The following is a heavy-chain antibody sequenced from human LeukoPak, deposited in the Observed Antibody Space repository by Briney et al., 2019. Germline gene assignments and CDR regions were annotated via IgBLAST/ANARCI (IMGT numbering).Heavy chain of an antibody. D-gene: IGHD6-13*01. V-gene: IGHV3-23*01. J-gene: IGHJ4*02. CDR2: ISGSGGST. Sequence: GGSLRLSCAASGFTFSSYAMSWVRQAPGKGLEWVSAISGSGGSTYYADSVKGRFTISRDNAKNSLYLQMNSLRAEDTAVYYCARPNETGYSSSWYGSWGQGTLVTVSS. CDR3: ARPNETGYSSSWYGS. CDR1: GFTFSSYA.